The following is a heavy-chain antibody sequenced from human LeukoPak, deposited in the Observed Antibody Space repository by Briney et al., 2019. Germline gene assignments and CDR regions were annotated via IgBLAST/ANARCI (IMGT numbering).Heavy chain of an antibody. CDR3: ARTPYDFWSGYWRTQFDY. CDR2: IYYSGST. CDR1: GGSISSSSYY. D-gene: IGHD3-3*01. Sequence: PSETLSLTCTVSGGSISSSSYYWGWVRQPPGKGLEWIGSIYYSGSTYYNPSLKSRVTISVDTSNNQFSLKLSSVTAADTAVYYCARTPYDFWSGYWRTQFDYWGQGTLVTVSS. J-gene: IGHJ4*02. V-gene: IGHV4-39*01.